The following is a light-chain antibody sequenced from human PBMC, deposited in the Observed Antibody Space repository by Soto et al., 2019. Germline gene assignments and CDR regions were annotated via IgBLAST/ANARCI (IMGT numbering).Light chain of an antibody. Sequence: QSVLTQPPSVSGAPGQRATISCTGTSSNIGAGFGVQWYQLLPGTAPKFLIYGNSKRPPGVPDRISGSSSGTSAYLAITGLQAANEADYDCQSCDSSLRVVFGGGTKLTVL. CDR3: QSCDSSLRVV. V-gene: IGLV1-40*01. CDR1: SSNIGAGFG. J-gene: IGLJ2*01. CDR2: GNS.